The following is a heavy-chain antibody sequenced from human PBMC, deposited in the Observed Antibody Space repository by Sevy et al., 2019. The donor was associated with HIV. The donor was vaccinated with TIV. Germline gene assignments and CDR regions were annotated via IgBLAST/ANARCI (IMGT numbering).Heavy chain of an antibody. Sequence: GGSLRLSCAASGFTFSRDYMHWVRQAPGKGLEWVAHIKGDGSTTRYVDSVKGRFTISRDNAKNTVYRQMNSLRAEDSAVYYYARETGSIDDWGQGTLVTVSS. J-gene: IGHJ4*02. V-gene: IGHV3-74*01. CDR3: ARETGSIDD. D-gene: IGHD3-10*01. CDR1: GFTFSRDY. CDR2: IKGDGSTT.